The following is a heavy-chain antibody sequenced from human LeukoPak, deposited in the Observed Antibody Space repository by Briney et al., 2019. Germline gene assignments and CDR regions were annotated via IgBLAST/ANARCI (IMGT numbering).Heavy chain of an antibody. D-gene: IGHD4-17*01. Sequence: ASVKVSFTASGYKFNTYDITWVRQAPGQGLEWMGWVSGNNGNRKYAQKFQGRVTMTTDTSTSTANMELRSLRSDDTAVYYCARVTTVTRSPWSWGPKKIGQEVNWFDPWGQGTLVIVSS. CDR3: ARVTTVTRSPWSWGPKKIGQEVNWFDP. V-gene: IGHV1-18*01. CDR1: GYKFNTYD. CDR2: VSGNNGNR. J-gene: IGHJ5*02.